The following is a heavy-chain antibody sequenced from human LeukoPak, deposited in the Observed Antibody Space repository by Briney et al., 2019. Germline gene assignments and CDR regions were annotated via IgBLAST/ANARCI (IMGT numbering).Heavy chain of an antibody. CDR3: ARDGRDRAAWFDT. D-gene: IGHD3-22*01. Sequence: ASVKVSCKASGYTFSSYGISWVRQAPGQGLEWMGWISEYNGNTNYAHKVQGRVTMTTDPFTRTAYMELWRLRSGAPAAYYCARDGRDRAAWFDTWGQGTLVTVSS. CDR2: ISEYNGNT. J-gene: IGHJ5*02. CDR1: GYTFSSYG. V-gene: IGHV1-18*01.